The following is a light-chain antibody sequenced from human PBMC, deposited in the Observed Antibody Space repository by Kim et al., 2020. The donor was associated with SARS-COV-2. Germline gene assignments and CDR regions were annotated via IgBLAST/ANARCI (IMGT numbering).Light chain of an antibody. V-gene: IGLV1-40*01. CDR1: SSNIGTDYD. J-gene: IGLJ3*02. CDR2: GNN. Sequence: QSVLTQPPSVSGAPGQRINISCTGSSSNIGTDYDVHWYQQLPGTAPKLLIFGNNNRPSGVPDRFSGSRSGTSAFLAITGLLAEDEADYHCQSYDISLSVWVFGGGTQLTVL. CDR3: QSYDISLSVWV.